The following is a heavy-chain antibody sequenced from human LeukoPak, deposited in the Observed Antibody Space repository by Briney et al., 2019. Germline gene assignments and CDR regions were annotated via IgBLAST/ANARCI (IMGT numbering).Heavy chain of an antibody. V-gene: IGHV1-69*13. Sequence: ASVKVSCKASGGTFSSYAISWVRQAPGQGLEWMGGIIPIFGTANYAQKFQGRVTITADESTSTAYMELSSLRSEDTAVYYCARSHQPADYYYYGMDVWGQGTTVTVSS. CDR1: GGTFSSYA. CDR3: ARSHQPADYYYYGMDV. D-gene: IGHD2-2*01. CDR2: IIPIFGTA. J-gene: IGHJ6*02.